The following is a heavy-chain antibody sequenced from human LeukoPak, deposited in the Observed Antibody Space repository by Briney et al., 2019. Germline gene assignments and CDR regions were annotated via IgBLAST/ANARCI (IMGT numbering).Heavy chain of an antibody. V-gene: IGHV4-34*01. Sequence: SETLSLTCVVYGGSLSEYYWSWIRQPPGKGLEWIGEINHSGSTNYNPSLKSRVAISVDTSKNQFSLKVRSVTAADTAVYYCARSCGRYRPYYYYYYGMDVWGQGTTVTVSS. CDR3: ARSCGRYRPYYYYYYGMDV. D-gene: IGHD3-16*02. J-gene: IGHJ6*02. CDR1: GGSLSEYY. CDR2: INHSGST.